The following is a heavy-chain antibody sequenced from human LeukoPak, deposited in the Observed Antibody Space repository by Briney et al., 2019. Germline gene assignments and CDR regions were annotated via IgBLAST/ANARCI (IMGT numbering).Heavy chain of an antibody. D-gene: IGHD3-9*01. CDR2: IYHSGST. Sequence: SETLSLTCAVSGGSISSSTWWSWVRQPPGKGLEWIGEIYHSGSTNYNPSLKSRVTISADNPKSQFSLKLSSVTAADTAVYYCARAGIDWLLVFDYWGQGTLVTVSS. V-gene: IGHV4-4*02. CDR1: GGSISSSTW. J-gene: IGHJ4*02. CDR3: ARAGIDWLLVFDY.